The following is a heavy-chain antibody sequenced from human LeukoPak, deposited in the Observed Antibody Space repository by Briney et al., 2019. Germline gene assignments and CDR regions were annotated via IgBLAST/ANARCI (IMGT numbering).Heavy chain of an antibody. Sequence: GGSLRLSCAASGFTFSSYAMSWVRQAPGKGLEWVSAISGGGGSTYYADSVKGRFTISRDNSKNTLYLQMNSLRAEDTAVYYCAKDNVVVVAATLDYWGQGTLVTVSS. CDR3: AKDNVVVVAATLDY. CDR2: ISGGGGST. D-gene: IGHD2-15*01. V-gene: IGHV3-23*01. CDR1: GFTFSSYA. J-gene: IGHJ4*02.